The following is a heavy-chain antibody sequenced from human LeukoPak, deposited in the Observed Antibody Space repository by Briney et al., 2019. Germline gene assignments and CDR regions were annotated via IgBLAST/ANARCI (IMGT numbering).Heavy chain of an antibody. CDR2: INPNSGGT. Sequence: ASVKVSCKASGYTFTGYYMHWVRQAPGQGLEWMGWINPNSGGTNYAQKFQGRVTMTRDTPISTAYMELRTLRSDRTAVYYCARVSKGQWLDLGLDYWGPGTLVTVSS. V-gene: IGHV1-2*02. J-gene: IGHJ4*02. CDR3: ARVSKGQWLDLGLDY. CDR1: GYTFTGYY. D-gene: IGHD6-19*01.